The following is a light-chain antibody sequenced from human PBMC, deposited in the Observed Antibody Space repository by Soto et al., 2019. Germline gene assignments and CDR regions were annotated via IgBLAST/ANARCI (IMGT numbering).Light chain of an antibody. V-gene: IGKV4-1*01. Sequence: DIVMTQSPDSLAVSLGERATINCRSSQSVLYNSNSKNYLAWYQHKPGQPPKLLIYWASTRESGVPDRFSGSGSGTDFTLTISSLQAEDVAVYYCQQFYSTWTFGQGTKVDI. CDR1: QSVLYNSNSKNY. J-gene: IGKJ1*01. CDR2: WAS. CDR3: QQFYSTWT.